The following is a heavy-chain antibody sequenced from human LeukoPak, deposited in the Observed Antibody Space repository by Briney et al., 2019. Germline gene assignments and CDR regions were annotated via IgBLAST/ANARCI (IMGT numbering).Heavy chain of an antibody. V-gene: IGHV1-46*01. CDR1: GYTFTSYY. CDR3: ARLPSASSSYPAGGFDP. Sequence: ASVKVSCKASGYTFTSYYMHWVRQAPGQGLEWMGIINPSGGSTSYAQKFQGRVTMTRDMSTSTVYMELSSLRSEDTAVYYCARLPSASSSYPAGGFDPWGQGTLVTVSS. J-gene: IGHJ5*02. CDR2: INPSGGST. D-gene: IGHD3-22*01.